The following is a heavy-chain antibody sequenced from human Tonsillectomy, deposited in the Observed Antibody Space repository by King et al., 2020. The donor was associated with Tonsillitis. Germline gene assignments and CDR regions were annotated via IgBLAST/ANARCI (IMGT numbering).Heavy chain of an antibody. V-gene: IGHV4-31*03. D-gene: IGHD2-15*01. CDR1: GGSISGGSYY. CDR2: IYDSGDA. CDR3: GGYEGGVFDS. Sequence: QLQESGPGLVKPSQTLSLTCTVSGGSISGGSYYWSWIRQHPGKGLEWIGYIYDSGDAYYNPSLKSRLTMSLDTSKNHFSLKLSSVTAADTAVYYCGGYEGGVFDSWGQGTLVTVSS. J-gene: IGHJ5*01.